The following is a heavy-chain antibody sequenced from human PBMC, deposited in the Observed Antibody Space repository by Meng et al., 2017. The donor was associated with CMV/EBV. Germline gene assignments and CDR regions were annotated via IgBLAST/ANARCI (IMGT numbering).Heavy chain of an antibody. V-gene: IGHV4-34*01. D-gene: IGHD3-16*01. CDR3: ARGLPSGGIRLFDYYYVIDV. Sequence: SQTLSLTCAVHGGSFSGYHWGWIRQPPGKGLEWIGEINHSGSTNYNPSLKSRVTISVDTYKNQFSLKLSSVTAADTAVYYCARGLPSGGIRLFDYYYVIDVWGQGTTVTVSS. J-gene: IGHJ6*02. CDR1: GGSFSGYH. CDR2: INHSGST.